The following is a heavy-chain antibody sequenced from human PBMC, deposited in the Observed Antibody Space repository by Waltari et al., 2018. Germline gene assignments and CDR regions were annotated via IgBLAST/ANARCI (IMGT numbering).Heavy chain of an antibody. CDR1: GCTFSSYA. CDR3: ARDRITPDAFDI. Sequence: QVQLVQSGAEVKQPGSAVKVSCTASGCTFSSYAIRWMRQAPGQGLEWMGGIIPICGTANYAQKFQGRVTITTDESTSTAYMELSSLRSEDTAVYYCARDRITPDAFDIWGQGTMVTVSS. V-gene: IGHV1-69*05. J-gene: IGHJ3*02. CDR2: IIPICGTA. D-gene: IGHD3-16*01.